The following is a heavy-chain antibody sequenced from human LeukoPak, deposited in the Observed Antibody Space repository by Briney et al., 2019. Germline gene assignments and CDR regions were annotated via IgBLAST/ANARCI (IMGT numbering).Heavy chain of an antibody. CDR2: INPNSGNT. CDR1: GYTFTSYD. D-gene: IGHD6-13*01. J-gene: IGHJ5*02. V-gene: IGHV1-8*01. Sequence: ASVKVSCKASGYTFTSYDINWVRQATGQGLEWMGWINPNSGNTGYAQKFQGRVTMTRNTSISTAYMELSSLRSEDTAVYYCARLGSSWSQPRFDPWGQGTLVTASS. CDR3: ARLGSSWSQPRFDP.